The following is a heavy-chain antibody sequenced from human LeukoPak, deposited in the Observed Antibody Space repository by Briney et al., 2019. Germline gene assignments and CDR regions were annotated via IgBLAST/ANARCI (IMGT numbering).Heavy chain of an antibody. V-gene: IGHV3-30*18. D-gene: IGHD2-21*02. CDR2: ISYDGSNK. CDR3: AKGPDDFLEIYGMDV. CDR1: GFTVSSYG. Sequence: PGKSLRLSCTASGFTVSSYGMHWVRQAPGKGLEWVAVISYDGSNKYYADSVKGRFTISRDNSKNTLYLQMNSLRAEDTAVYYCAKGPDDFLEIYGMDVWGQGTTVTVSS. J-gene: IGHJ6*02.